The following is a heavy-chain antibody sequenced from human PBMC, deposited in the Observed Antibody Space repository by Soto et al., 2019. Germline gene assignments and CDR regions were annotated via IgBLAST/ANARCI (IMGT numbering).Heavy chain of an antibody. V-gene: IGHV3-15*01. J-gene: IGHJ4*02. CDR1: GFTFSNAW. CDR3: RTAGPVLRYFDWYDY. CDR2: IKSKTDGGTT. Sequence: EVQLVESGGGLVKPGGSLRLSCAASGFTFSNAWMSWVRQAPGKGLEWVGRIKSKTDGGTTDYAAPVKGRFTISRDDSTNKLYLQMNSLNTEATVVYYCRTAGPVLRYFDWYDYWGQGTLVTVSS. D-gene: IGHD3-9*01.